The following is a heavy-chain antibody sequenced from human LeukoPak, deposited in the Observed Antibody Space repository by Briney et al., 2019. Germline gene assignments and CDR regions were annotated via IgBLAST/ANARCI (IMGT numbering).Heavy chain of an antibody. V-gene: IGHV3-30-3*01. CDR2: ISYDGSNK. CDR1: GFTFSSYA. J-gene: IGHJ5*02. CDR3: AKDGRQLGINWFDP. D-gene: IGHD6-6*01. Sequence: GGSLRLSCAASGFTFSSYAMHWVRQAPGKGLEWAALISYDGSNKYYADSVKGRFTISRDNSKKTLYLQMNSLRAEDRAVYYCAKDGRQLGINWFDPWGQGTLVTVSS.